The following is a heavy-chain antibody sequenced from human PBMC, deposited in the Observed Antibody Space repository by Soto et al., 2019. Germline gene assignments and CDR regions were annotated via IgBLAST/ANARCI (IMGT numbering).Heavy chain of an antibody. V-gene: IGHV3-23*01. D-gene: IGHD4-17*01. J-gene: IGHJ4*02. CDR2: IRGSGSST. CDR3: AKLASDSGDYGGFDY. CDR1: GFTFSSHA. Sequence: GGSLRLSCAASGFTFSSHALSWVRQAPGQGLEWVSSIRGSGSSTYYADSVKGRFTISRDNSNNTLYLQMNSLSAEDTALYFCAKLASDSGDYGGFDYWGQGTPVTSPQ.